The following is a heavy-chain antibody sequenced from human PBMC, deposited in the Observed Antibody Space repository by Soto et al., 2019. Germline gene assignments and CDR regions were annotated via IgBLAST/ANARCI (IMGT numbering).Heavy chain of an antibody. J-gene: IGHJ4*02. CDR1: GASFSPYH. CDR2: VNLSGNT. CDR3: ARSPTFSNYVRGNSTY. Sequence: SETLSLTCAIYGASFSPYHWSWIRQSPGKGLEWIGEVNLSGNTYYNPSFKTRVTMSVDASKNQFSLKMGSLTAADTAIYYCARSPTFSNYVRGNSTYWGQGALVTVSS. V-gene: IGHV4-34*01. D-gene: IGHD3-16*01.